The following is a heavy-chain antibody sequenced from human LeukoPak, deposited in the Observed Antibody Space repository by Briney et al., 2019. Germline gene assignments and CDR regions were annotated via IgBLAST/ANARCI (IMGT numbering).Heavy chain of an antibody. CDR3: AKWFSRGAERYFDY. Sequence: GGSLRLSCAASRFTFSDYAMSWVRQAPGKGLEWVSAISDSGGGTYYADSVKGRFTISRDNSKNTLYLQMNSLRAEDTAVYYCAKWFSRGAERYFDYWGQGTLVTVSS. V-gene: IGHV3-23*01. D-gene: IGHD1-1*01. CDR2: ISDSGGGT. J-gene: IGHJ4*02. CDR1: RFTFSDYA.